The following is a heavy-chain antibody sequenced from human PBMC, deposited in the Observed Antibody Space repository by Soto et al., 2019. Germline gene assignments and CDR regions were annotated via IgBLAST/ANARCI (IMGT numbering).Heavy chain of an antibody. CDR2: INYSGIT. D-gene: IGHD6-19*01. CDR1: VGSFSACD. V-gene: IGHV4-34*01. CDR3: ARGVREAVAAPNLNY. Sequence: SETLSLTCAVYVGSFSACDWSRIRHPPGKGLEWIGDINYSGITNYNPSLKSRVTISVDTSRKQLSLNLRSVTAADTAVYYCARGVREAVAAPNLNYWGQGTLVTVS. J-gene: IGHJ4*02.